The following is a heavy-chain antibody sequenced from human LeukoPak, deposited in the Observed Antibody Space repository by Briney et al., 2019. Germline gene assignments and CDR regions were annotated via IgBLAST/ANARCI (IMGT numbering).Heavy chain of an antibody. CDR2: IIPIFGTA. CDR1: GGTFSSYA. V-gene: IGHV1-69*13. D-gene: IGHD4-17*01. J-gene: IGHJ4*02. Sequence: SVKVSCKASGGTFSSYAISWVRQAPGQGLEWMGGIIPIFGTANYAQKFQGRVTITADESTSTAYMELSSLRFEDTAVYYCAQAALRATPLPFDYWGQGTLVTVSS. CDR3: AQAALRATPLPFDY.